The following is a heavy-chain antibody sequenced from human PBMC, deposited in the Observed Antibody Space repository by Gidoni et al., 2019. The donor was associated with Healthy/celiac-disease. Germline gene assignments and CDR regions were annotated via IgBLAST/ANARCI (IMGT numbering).Heavy chain of an antibody. D-gene: IGHD4-17*01. CDR1: GGSIRSGDDS. V-gene: IGHV4-30-4*01. J-gene: IGHJ6*02. Sequence: HVQLQESGPGLVTPSQTLSLTCTVSGGSIRSGDDSWSWIRQPPGQGLEWLGYIYYVGSTSYHPSLKSRVTISVVTSKNQFSRKLSSVTAADTAVYYCAREGRAYGDYAPHYHVMAVWGQGTTVTVSS. CDR2: IYYVGST. CDR3: AREGRAYGDYAPHYHVMAV.